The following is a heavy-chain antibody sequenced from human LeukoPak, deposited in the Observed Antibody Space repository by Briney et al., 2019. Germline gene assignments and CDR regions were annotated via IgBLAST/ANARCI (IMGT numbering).Heavy chain of an antibody. CDR2: ISYDGSNK. J-gene: IGHJ4*02. D-gene: IGHD3-9*01. CDR1: GFTFSSYG. V-gene: IGHV3-30*18. Sequence: GGSLRLSCAASGFTFSSYGMHWVRQAPGKGLEWVAVISYDGSNKYYTDSVKGRFTIPRDNSKNTLYLQMNSLRAEDTAVYYCAKEGQGFTDILTGYYRGDYWGQGTLVTVSS. CDR3: AKEGQGFTDILTGYYRGDY.